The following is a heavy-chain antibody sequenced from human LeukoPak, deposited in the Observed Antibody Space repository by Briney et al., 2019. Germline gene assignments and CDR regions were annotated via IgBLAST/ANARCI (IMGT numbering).Heavy chain of an antibody. CDR2: VHDGGST. D-gene: IGHD6-13*01. V-gene: IGHV4-34*01. CDR1: GGSLSGYY. Sequence: PSETLSLTCAVYGGSLSGYYWNWIRQPPGKGLEWIGEVHDGGSTNYNPSLKSRVTISLDTPKNQFSLRLNSVTAADTAVYYCARGSTQQLKYWGQGTLVTASS. J-gene: IGHJ4*02. CDR3: ARGSTQQLKY.